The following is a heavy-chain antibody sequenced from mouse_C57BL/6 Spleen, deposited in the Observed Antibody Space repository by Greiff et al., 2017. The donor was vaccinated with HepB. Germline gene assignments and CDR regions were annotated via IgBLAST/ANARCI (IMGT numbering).Heavy chain of an antibody. D-gene: IGHD2-5*01. J-gene: IGHJ4*01. CDR3: ARRDSNYDYAMDY. V-gene: IGHV1-18*01. Sequence: EVQLQQSGPELVKPGASVKIPCKASGYTFTDYNMDWVKQSHGKSLEWIGDINPNNGGTIYNQKFKGKATLTVDKSSSTAYMELRSLTSEDTAGYYCARRDSNYDYAMDYWGQGTSVTVSS. CDR1: GYTFTDYN. CDR2: INPNNGGT.